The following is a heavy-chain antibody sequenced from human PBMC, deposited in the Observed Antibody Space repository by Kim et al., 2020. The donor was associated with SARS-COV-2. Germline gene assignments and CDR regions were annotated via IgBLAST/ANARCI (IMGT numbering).Heavy chain of an antibody. CDR2: IYYTCRLT. V-gene: IGHV4-59*01. Sequence: SETLSLTCTVSGASTNGYYWSWIRQPPGEALEWIAYIYYTCRLTNYNPSLKSRVTISIDTSKNQFSLNLNSVTAADTAFYYCARILTGAGATFDSWGQGTLVTVSS. CDR3: ARILTGAGATFDS. D-gene: IGHD3-9*01. J-gene: IGHJ4*02. CDR1: GASTNGYY.